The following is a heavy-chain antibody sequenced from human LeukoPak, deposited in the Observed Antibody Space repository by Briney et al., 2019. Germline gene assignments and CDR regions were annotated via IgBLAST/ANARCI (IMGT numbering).Heavy chain of an antibody. J-gene: IGHJ6*02. CDR1: GGSFSGYY. D-gene: IGHD3-22*01. Sequence: SETLSLTCAVYGGSFSGYYWSWIRQPPGKGLEWIGEINHSGSTNYNPSLKSRVTISVDKSKNQFSLKLSSVTAADTAVYYCARWGYYYDSSGPSRGMDVWGQGTTVTVSS. CDR3: ARWGYYYDSSGPSRGMDV. V-gene: IGHV4-34*01. CDR2: INHSGST.